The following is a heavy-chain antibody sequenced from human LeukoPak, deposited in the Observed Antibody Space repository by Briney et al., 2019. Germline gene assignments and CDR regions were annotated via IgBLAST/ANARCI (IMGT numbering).Heavy chain of an antibody. CDR3: ARVSEYYYDSSGYYFCPNCYYFDY. V-gene: IGHV3-20*04. D-gene: IGHD3-22*01. CDR1: GFTFDDYG. CDR2: INWNGGST. Sequence: PGGSLRLSCAASGFTFDDYGMSWVRQAPGKGLEWVSGINWNGGSTGYADSVKGRFTISRDNAKNSLYLQMNSLRAEDTAVYYCARVSEYYYDSSGYYFCPNCYYFDYWGQGTLVTVSS. J-gene: IGHJ4*02.